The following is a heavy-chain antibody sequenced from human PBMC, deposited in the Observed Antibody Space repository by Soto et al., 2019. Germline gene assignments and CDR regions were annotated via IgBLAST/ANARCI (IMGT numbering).Heavy chain of an antibody. J-gene: IGHJ4*02. CDR2: IYYSGST. V-gene: IGHV4-59*01. Sequence: SETLSLTCTVSGGSISSYCWSWIRQPPGKGLEWIGYIYYSGSTNYNPSLKSRVTISVDTSKNQFSLKLSSVTAADAAVYYCARVGHDSSGYSDYWGQGTLLTVSS. D-gene: IGHD3-22*01. CDR3: ARVGHDSSGYSDY. CDR1: GGSISSYC.